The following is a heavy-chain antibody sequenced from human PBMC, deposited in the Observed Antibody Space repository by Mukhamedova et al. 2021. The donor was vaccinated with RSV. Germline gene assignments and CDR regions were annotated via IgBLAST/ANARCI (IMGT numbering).Heavy chain of an antibody. J-gene: IGHJ4*02. CDR3: ARLGPRYCSGGSCYYFDY. Sequence: GKGLEWIGYIYCSGSTYYNPSLKSLVTISVDTSKNQFSLKLTSVTAADTAVYFCARLGPRYCSGGSCYYFDYWGQGTLVTVSS. CDR2: IYCSGST. D-gene: IGHD2-15*01. V-gene: IGHV4-31*01.